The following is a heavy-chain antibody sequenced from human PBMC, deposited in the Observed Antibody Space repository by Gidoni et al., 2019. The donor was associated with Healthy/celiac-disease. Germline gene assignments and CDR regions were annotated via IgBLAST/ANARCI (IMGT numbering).Heavy chain of an antibody. J-gene: IGHJ4*02. V-gene: IGHV2-5*01. CDR1: GFSLSTSGVG. CDR2: IYWNDDT. D-gene: IGHD5-18*01. CDR3: AHSFETAMVFVHADY. Sequence: QITLKESGPTLVKPTQTLTLTCTFSGFSLSTSGVGVGWIRQPPGKALEWLALIYWNDDTRYSPSLKSRLTITKDTSKNQVVLTMTNMDPVDTATYYCAHSFETAMVFVHADYWGQGTLVTVSS.